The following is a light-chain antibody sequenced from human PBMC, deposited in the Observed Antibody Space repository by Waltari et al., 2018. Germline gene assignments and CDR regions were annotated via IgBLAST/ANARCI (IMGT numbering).Light chain of an antibody. CDR3: MQALQTPYT. CDR1: QSLLHVNGYNY. J-gene: IGKJ2*01. Sequence: DIVMTQSPLSLPVTPAEPASISCRSSQSLLHVNGYNYLDWYLQKPGQSPQLLIYVASKRASGVPDRFSGSGSGTDFTLKISRVEAEDVGVYYCMQALQTPYTFGQGTKLEI. V-gene: IGKV2-28*01. CDR2: VAS.